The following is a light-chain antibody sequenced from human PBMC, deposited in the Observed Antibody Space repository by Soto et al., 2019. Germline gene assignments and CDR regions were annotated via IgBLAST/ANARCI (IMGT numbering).Light chain of an antibody. CDR3: QQYDIWPPYT. V-gene: IGKV3-15*01. J-gene: IGKJ3*01. Sequence: EVVMTQSPASLSASPGERVTLSCRASQNIRSSLAWYQQRPGQAPRLLIYDASTRATGIPPRFSGGGSGTEFTVTISSLQSEDFAIYYCQQYDIWPPYTVGHGTKVDSK. CDR2: DAS. CDR1: QNIRSS.